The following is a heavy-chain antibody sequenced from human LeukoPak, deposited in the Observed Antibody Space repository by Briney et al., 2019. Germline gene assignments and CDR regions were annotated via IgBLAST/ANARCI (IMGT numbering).Heavy chain of an antibody. Sequence: GGSLRLSCSASGFTFSTYAMYWVRQAPGKGLEYVSGISRNGDSTYYADSVKGTFTISRDNSKNTLYLQMSSLRADDTAVYYCVISGYDDYRDYWGQGALVTVSS. J-gene: IGHJ4*02. D-gene: IGHD4-11*01. CDR1: GFTFSTYA. CDR3: VISGYDDYRDY. CDR2: ISRNGDST. V-gene: IGHV3-64D*06.